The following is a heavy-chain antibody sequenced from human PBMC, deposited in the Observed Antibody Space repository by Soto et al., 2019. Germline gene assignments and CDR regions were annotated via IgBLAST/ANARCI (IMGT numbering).Heavy chain of an antibody. D-gene: IGHD3-22*01. CDR3: ATITMMT. J-gene: IGHJ5*02. CDR2: ISGSSDNT. Sequence: PGGSLRLSCAASGFTFSDYYMSWIRQAPGKGLEWLSYISGSSDNTNYADSVKGRFTISRDNAKKSLYLEMNSLRAEDTAAYYCATITMMTWGQGTLVTVSS. CDR1: GFTFSDYY. V-gene: IGHV3-11*06.